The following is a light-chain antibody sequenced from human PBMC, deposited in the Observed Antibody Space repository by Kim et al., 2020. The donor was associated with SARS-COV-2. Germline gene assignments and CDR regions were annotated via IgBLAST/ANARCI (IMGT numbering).Light chain of an antibody. CDR2: DVT. V-gene: IGLV2-14*03. J-gene: IGLJ2*01. CDR1: SAYNR. CDR3: SSYTSSSTL. Sequence: VSGSPGRSITISGTGRSAYNRVSWYQQHPGKAPKLMIYDVTNRPSGVSNRFSGSKSGNTASLTISGLQAEDEADYYCSSYTSSSTLFGGGTQLTVL.